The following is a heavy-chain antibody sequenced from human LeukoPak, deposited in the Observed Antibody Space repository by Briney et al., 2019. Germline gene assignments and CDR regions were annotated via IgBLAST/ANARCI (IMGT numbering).Heavy chain of an antibody. CDR2: IYTSGST. V-gene: IGHV4-4*07. J-gene: IGHJ4*02. Sequence: SGTLTLTCTGSGCSISSYYRIWIRQPPGKGLEWVWRIYTSGSTNYNPSLKSRVTMSVDNSKNQLSLQLSSLTAADTAVYYCARVKQGGIFDYWGQGTLVTVSS. CDR3: ARVKQGGIFDY. D-gene: IGHD1/OR15-1a*01. CDR1: GCSISSYY.